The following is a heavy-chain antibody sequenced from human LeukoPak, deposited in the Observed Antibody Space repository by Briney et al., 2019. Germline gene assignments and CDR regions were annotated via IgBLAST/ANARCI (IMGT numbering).Heavy chain of an antibody. CDR2: IKEDGSEK. Sequence: GGSLRLSCTASGFTFGIYWMSWVRQAPGKGLEWVANIKEDGSEKYYAGSVKGRLTISRDNAKNSLFLQLNSLRAEDTAVYYCARDGYSFALDPWGQGTLVIVS. D-gene: IGHD5-18*01. CDR3: ARDGYSFALDP. V-gene: IGHV3-7*01. J-gene: IGHJ5*02. CDR1: GFTFGIYW.